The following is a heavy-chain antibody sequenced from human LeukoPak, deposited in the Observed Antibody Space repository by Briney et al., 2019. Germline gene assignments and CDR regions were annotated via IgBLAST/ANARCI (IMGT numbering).Heavy chain of an antibody. D-gene: IGHD3-22*01. J-gene: IGHJ4*02. CDR3: ARAGYYDSSSEHRVDY. CDR2: IIRNFGKA. CDR1: GGTLTSYA. Sequence: SVKVSCKASGGTLTSYAISWVRQAPGQGLEWMGRIIRNFGKAQYAQKLQGRVTITADKSTSTAFMELSSLRSEDTAVYYCARAGYYDSSSEHRVDYWGQGTLVTVSS. V-gene: IGHV1-69*04.